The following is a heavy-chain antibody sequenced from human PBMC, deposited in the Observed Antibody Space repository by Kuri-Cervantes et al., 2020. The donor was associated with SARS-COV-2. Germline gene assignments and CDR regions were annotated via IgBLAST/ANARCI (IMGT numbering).Heavy chain of an antibody. CDR3: AKLNQAEHDYGDFYYYYGMDV. V-gene: IGHV3-21*04. CDR2: ISSSSSYI. CDR1: GFTFSSYA. J-gene: IGHJ6*02. Sequence: GGSLRLSCAASGFTFSSYAMHWVRQAPGKGLEWVSSISSSSSYIYYADSVKGRFTISRDNSKNTLYLQMNSLRAEDTAVYYCAKLNQAEHDYGDFYYYYGMDVWGQGTTVTVSS. D-gene: IGHD4-17*01.